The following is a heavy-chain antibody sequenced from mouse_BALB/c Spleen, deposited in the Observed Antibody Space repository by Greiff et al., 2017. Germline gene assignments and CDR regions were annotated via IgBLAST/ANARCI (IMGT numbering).Heavy chain of an antibody. J-gene: IGHJ2*01. V-gene: IGHV1-84*02. D-gene: IGHD1-1*01. CDR2: IYPGSGNT. CDR3: ARFITTVVGATALDY. Sequence: QVQLQQSGPELVKPGASVKISCKASGYTFTDYYINWVKQKPGQGLEWIGWIYPGSGNTKYNEKFKGKATLTVDTSSSTAYMQLSSLTSEDTAVYFCARFITTVVGATALDYWGQGTTLTVSS. CDR1: GYTFTDYY.